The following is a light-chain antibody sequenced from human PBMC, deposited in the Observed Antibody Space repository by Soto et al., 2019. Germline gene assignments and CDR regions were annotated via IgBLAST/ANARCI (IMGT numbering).Light chain of an antibody. CDR1: QSVSSSY. Sequence: EVLLTQSPCTLSLSTGERATLSCRASQSVSSSYLAWYQQKPGQAPRLLIYGASSRATGIPERFSGSGSGTEFTLTISSLQSEDFEVYYCQHYINWRRTFGQGTKVDIK. J-gene: IGKJ1*01. CDR2: GAS. V-gene: IGKV3-20*01. CDR3: QHYINWRRT.